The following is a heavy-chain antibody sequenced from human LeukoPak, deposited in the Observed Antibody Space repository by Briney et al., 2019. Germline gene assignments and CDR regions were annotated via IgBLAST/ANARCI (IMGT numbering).Heavy chain of an antibody. Sequence: GGSLRLSCAASGFTFSSYAMSWVCQAPGKGLEWVSAISGSGGSTYYADSVKGRFTISRDNSKNALYLQMNSLRAEDTAVYYCAKGETTVTYFDYWGQGTLVTVSS. CDR1: GFTFSSYA. D-gene: IGHD4-17*01. CDR2: ISGSGGST. J-gene: IGHJ4*02. V-gene: IGHV3-23*01. CDR3: AKGETTVTYFDY.